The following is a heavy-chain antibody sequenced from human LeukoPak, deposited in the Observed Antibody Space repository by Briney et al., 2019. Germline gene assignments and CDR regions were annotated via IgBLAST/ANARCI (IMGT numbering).Heavy chain of an antibody. Sequence: GGSLRLSCVASGFIFSESWMNWVRQAPGKGLVWVSRMNTDGSTTNYADSVKGRFTISRDNSKNTLYLQMNSLRAEDTAVYYCAARYDYWGQGTLVTVSS. CDR1: GFIFSESW. CDR3: AARYDY. CDR2: MNTDGSTT. J-gene: IGHJ4*02. D-gene: IGHD3-16*02. V-gene: IGHV3-74*01.